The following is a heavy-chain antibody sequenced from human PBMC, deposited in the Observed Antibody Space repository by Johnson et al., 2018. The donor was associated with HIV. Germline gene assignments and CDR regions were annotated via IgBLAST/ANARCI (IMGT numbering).Heavy chain of an antibody. Sequence: VQLVESGGGSVQPGGSLRLSCAASGFTVSSNYMSWVRQAPGKGLEWVSRIKGDGSATDYADPVTGRFTISRDNAKNTLYLQMNSLRAEDTAVYYCARDRGGAARDAFDIWGQGTMVTVSS. V-gene: IGHV3-74*01. CDR1: GFTVSSNY. D-gene: IGHD3-10*01. J-gene: IGHJ3*02. CDR3: ARDRGGAARDAFDI. CDR2: IKGDGSAT.